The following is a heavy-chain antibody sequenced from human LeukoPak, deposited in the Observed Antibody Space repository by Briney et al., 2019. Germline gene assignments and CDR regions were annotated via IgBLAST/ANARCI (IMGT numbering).Heavy chain of an antibody. J-gene: IGHJ4*02. CDR2: ISYDGSNK. Sequence: GGSLRLSCAASGFTFSSYAMSWVRQAPGKGLEWVAVISYDGSNKYYADSVKGRFTISRDNSKNTLYLQMNSLRAEDTAVYYCAKDMGATIFDYWGQGTLVTVSS. V-gene: IGHV3-30*18. D-gene: IGHD1-26*01. CDR1: GFTFSSYA. CDR3: AKDMGATIFDY.